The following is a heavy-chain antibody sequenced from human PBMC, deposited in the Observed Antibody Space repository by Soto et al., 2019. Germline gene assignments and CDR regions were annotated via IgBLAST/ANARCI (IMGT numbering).Heavy chain of an antibody. V-gene: IGHV1-69*01. J-gene: IGHJ6*02. Sequence: HVQLVQSGAEVKKPGSSVKVSCRASGGTFSTDALSWVRQAPGQGLEWLGGIIPVFGTANYARKFQGRATITEDESTKTAYLEMSSLRSEDTAVYYCARSFRASVVGPTTLCFCGLDVWGQGTTVFVSS. CDR3: ARSFRASVVGPTTLCFCGLDV. CDR2: IIPVFGTA. CDR1: GGTFSTDA. D-gene: IGHD3-10*02.